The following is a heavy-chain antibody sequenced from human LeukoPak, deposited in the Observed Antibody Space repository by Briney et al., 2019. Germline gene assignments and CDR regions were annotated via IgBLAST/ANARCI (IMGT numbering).Heavy chain of an antibody. J-gene: IGHJ4*02. CDR3: ARGASSWYF. CDR1: GDSISSYY. D-gene: IGHD6-13*01. CDR2: ISDSGST. Sequence: PSETLSLTCTVSGDSISSYYWSWIRQPPGKGLEWIGYISDSGSTNYNPSLKSRVTLSVDTSKNQFPLKLSSVTAADTAVYYCARGASSWYFWGQGTLVTVSS. V-gene: IGHV4-59*01.